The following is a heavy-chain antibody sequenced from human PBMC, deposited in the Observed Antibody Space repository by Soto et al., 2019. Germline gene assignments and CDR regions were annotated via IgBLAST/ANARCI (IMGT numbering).Heavy chain of an antibody. Sequence: SETLSLTCNVSGGSISGYYWSWIRQAPGKGLQWIGYIFHSGSTSYNPSLRSRVTISVDTSKNQFSLKVDSVTAADTAVYYCAKVRGYASGWRYFDYWGQGTLVTVSS. J-gene: IGHJ4*02. CDR3: AKVRGYASGWRYFDY. V-gene: IGHV4-59*01. CDR1: GGSISGYY. CDR2: IFHSGST. D-gene: IGHD5-18*01.